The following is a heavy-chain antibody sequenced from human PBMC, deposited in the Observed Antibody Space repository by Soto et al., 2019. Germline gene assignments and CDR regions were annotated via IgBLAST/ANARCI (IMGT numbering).Heavy chain of an antibody. D-gene: IGHD3-10*01. J-gene: IGHJ6*02. CDR3: ARAGRGYYYGMDV. Sequence: SETLSLTCAVYGGSFSGYYWSWIRQPPGKGPEWIGEINHSGSTNYNPSLKSRVTISVDTSKNQFSLKLSSVTAADTAVYYCARAGRGYYYGMDVWGQGTTVTVSS. CDR2: INHSGST. V-gene: IGHV4-34*01. CDR1: GGSFSGYY.